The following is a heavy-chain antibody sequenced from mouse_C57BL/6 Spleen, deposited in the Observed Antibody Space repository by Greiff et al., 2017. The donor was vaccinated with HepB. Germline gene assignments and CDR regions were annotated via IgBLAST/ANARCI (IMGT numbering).Heavy chain of an antibody. V-gene: IGHV1-82*01. Sequence: VQLQQSGPELVKPGASVKISCKASGYAFSSSWMNGVKQRPGKGLEWIGRIYPGDGDTNYNGKFKGKATLTADKSSSTAYMQLSSLTSEDSAVYFCARGVYYYGSRGYFDVWGTGTTVTVSS. CDR1: GYAFSSSW. CDR2: IYPGDGDT. CDR3: ARGVYYYGSRGYFDV. J-gene: IGHJ1*03. D-gene: IGHD1-1*01.